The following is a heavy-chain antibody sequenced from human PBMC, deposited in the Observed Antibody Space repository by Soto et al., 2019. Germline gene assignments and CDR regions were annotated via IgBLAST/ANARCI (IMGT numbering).Heavy chain of an antibody. D-gene: IGHD2-15*01. CDR3: ARGGGYCSGGNCYSLDY. J-gene: IGHJ4*02. CDR1: GYTFRSHG. V-gene: IGHV1-18*04. CDR2: ISANNGNT. Sequence: QAQLVQSGAEVKKPGASVKVSCKASGYTFRSHGITWVRQAPGQGLEWMGWISANNGNTNYARKLQGRVTMTTDTSTSTAYMELRSLKSDDTAVYYCARGGGYCSGGNCYSLDYWGQGTLVSVSS.